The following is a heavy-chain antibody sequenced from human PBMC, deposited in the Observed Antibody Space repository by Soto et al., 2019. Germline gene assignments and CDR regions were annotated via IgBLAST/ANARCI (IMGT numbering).Heavy chain of an antibody. V-gene: IGHV3-33*01. Sequence: QVQLVESGGGVVQPGRSLRLSCVASGFTFSAYGMLWVRQAPGKGLEWVAVIQDDGGKKYYADSMKGRFTISRDNSKDTQYLQMNSLRAEDTAVYYCARWRGGYYVFYFDYWGQGTLVTVSS. CDR3: ARWRGGYYVFYFDY. J-gene: IGHJ4*02. CDR1: GFTFSAYG. CDR2: IQDDGGKK. D-gene: IGHD1-26*01.